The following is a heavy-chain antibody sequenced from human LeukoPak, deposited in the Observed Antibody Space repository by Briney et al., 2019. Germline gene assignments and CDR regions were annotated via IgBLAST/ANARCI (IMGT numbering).Heavy chain of an antibody. CDR2: ISSSSSTI. V-gene: IGHV3-48*01. D-gene: IGHD3-10*01. CDR1: GFTFSSYS. J-gene: IGHJ4*02. CDR3: ARDALRWFGELLGYFDY. Sequence: GGSLRLSCAASGFTFSSYSMNWVRQAPGKGLEWVSYISSSSSTIYYAGSVKGRFTISRDNAKNSLYLQMNSLRAEDTAVYYCARDALRWFGELLGYFDYWGQGTLVTVSS.